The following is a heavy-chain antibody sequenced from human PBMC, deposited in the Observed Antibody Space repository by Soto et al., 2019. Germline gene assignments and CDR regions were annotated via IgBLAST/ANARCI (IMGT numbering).Heavy chain of an antibody. CDR3: ERGLVGATLLDY. CDR1: GGSFSGYY. Sequence: SETLSLTCAVYGGSFSGYYWSWIRQPPGKGLEWIGEINHSGSTNYNPSLKSRVTISVDTSKNQFSLKLSSVTAADTAVYYCERGLVGATLLDYWGQGTLVTVSS. CDR2: INHSGST. J-gene: IGHJ4*02. V-gene: IGHV4-34*01. D-gene: IGHD1-26*01.